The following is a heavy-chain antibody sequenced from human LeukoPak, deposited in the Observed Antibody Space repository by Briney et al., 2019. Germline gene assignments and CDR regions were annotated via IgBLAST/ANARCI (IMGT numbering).Heavy chain of an antibody. CDR3: ARGAQGGLFLLDY. CDR2: INPNSGGT. V-gene: IGHV1-2*04. D-gene: IGHD2-21*01. J-gene: IGHJ4*02. CDR1: GYTFTGYY. Sequence: GASVKVSCKASGYTFTGYYMHWVRQASGQGLEWMGWINPNSGGTNYAQKFQGWVTMTRDTSISTAYMELSRLRSDDTAVYYCARGAQGGLFLLDYWGQGTLVTVSS.